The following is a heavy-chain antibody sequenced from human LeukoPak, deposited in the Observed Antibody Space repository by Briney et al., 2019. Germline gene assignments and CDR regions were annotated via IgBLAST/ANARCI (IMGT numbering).Heavy chain of an antibody. CDR3: ARAGTWLQLEYAFDI. CDR2: IHDSGST. Sequence: PSETLSLTCTVSGGSISSYYWTWIRQPPGKGLEWIGYIHDSGSTNYNPSLNSRVTISVDTSKNEFSLKLTSVTAADTAVYYCARAGTWLQLEYAFDIWGQGTMVTVSS. CDR1: GGSISSYY. J-gene: IGHJ3*02. V-gene: IGHV4-59*01. D-gene: IGHD5-24*01.